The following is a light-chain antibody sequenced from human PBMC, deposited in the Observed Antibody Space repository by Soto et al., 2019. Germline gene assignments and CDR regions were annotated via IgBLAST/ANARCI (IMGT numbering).Light chain of an antibody. CDR1: QRIANNF. CDR2: GAS. Sequence: EVVLTQSPVTLSLSPGERATLSCRASQRIANNFLAWFQQKPGQPPTLLIYGASTRASGIPDRFRGSGSGTDFALTISRLEPGDFAVYYCQQYGRSPFTFGQGTKLQIK. J-gene: IGKJ2*01. V-gene: IGKV3-20*01. CDR3: QQYGRSPFT.